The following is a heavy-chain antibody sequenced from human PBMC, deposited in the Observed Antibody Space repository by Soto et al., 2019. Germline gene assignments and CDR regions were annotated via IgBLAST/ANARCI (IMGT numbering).Heavy chain of an antibody. CDR2: IDPSDSYT. J-gene: IGHJ6*02. CDR3: ARLGKEYSSSTGSALYYYYGMDV. CDR1: GYSFTSYW. D-gene: IGHD6-6*01. Sequence: GESLKISCKGSGYSFTSYWISWVRQMPGKGLEWMGRIDPSDSYTNYSPSFQGHVTISADKSISTAYLQWSSLKASDTAMYYCARLGKEYSSSTGSALYYYYGMDVWGQGTTVTVS. V-gene: IGHV5-10-1*01.